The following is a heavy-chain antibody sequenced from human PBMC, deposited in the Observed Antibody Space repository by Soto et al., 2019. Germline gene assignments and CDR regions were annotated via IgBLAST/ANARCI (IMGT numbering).Heavy chain of an antibody. CDR2: IIPIFGTA. CDR1: GVTVSSYA. Sequence: QVQLVQSGAEVKKPGSSEKVSCKASGVTVSSYAISWVRQAPGQGLEWMGGIIPIFGTANYAQKFQGRVTITADESTSTAYMELSSLRSEDTAVYYCARGGYCSSTSCYFGYWGQGTLVTVSS. D-gene: IGHD2-2*01. J-gene: IGHJ4*02. V-gene: IGHV1-69*01. CDR3: ARGGYCSSTSCYFGY.